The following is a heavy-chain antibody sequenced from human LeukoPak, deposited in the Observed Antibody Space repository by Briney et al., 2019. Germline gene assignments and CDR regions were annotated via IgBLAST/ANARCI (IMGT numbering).Heavy chain of an antibody. V-gene: IGHV4-39*07. J-gene: IGHJ4*02. D-gene: IGHD5-18*01. CDR2: IYYSGST. CDR1: GGPINSNIYY. Sequence: SETLSLTCNVSGGPINSNIYYWAWVRQPPGKGLEWIGSIYYSGSTYYNPSLKSRVTISVDTSKNQFSLKLSSVTAADTAVYYCARDGNAYSYGPHPPYFDYWGQGTLVTVSS. CDR3: ARDGNAYSYGPHPPYFDY.